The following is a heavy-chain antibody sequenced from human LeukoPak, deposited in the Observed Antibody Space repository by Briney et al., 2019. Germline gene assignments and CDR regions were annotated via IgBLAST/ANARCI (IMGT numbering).Heavy chain of an antibody. D-gene: IGHD6-13*01. V-gene: IGHV3-21*01. Sequence: PGGSLRLSCAASGFNFSTYYMNWVRQAPGKGLEWVSSISSGSSYRYYADSVRGRFTISRDNAKNSLSLQMNSLRAEDTAVYYCARDYSSSWDSYAMDVWGQGTTVTVSS. CDR2: ISSGSSYR. CDR3: ARDYSSSWDSYAMDV. CDR1: GFNFSTYY. J-gene: IGHJ6*02.